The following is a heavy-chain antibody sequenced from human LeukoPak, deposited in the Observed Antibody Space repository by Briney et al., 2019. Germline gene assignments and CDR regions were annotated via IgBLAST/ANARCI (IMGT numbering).Heavy chain of an antibody. CDR1: GGSFSGYY. D-gene: IGHD3-10*01. Sequence: SETLSLTCAVYGGSFSGYYWSWIRQPPGEGLEWIGEINHSGSTNYNPSLKSRVTISVDTSKNQFSLKLSSVTAADTAVYYCARAVLLWFGEFFDYGGQGTLVTVSS. V-gene: IGHV4-34*01. J-gene: IGHJ4*02. CDR2: INHSGST. CDR3: ARAVLLWFGEFFDY.